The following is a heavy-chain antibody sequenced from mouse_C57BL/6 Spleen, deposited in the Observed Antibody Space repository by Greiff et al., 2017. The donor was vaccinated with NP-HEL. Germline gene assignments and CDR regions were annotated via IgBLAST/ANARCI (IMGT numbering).Heavy chain of an antibody. CDR3: ARDDDGYYGYFDV. CDR1: GYSITSCYY. Sequence: DVQLQESGPGLVKPSQSLSLTCSVTGYSITSCYYWNWIRQFPGNKLEWMGYISYDGSNNYNPSLKNRISITRDTSKNQFFLKLNSVTTEDTATYYCARDDDGYYGYFDVWGTGTTVTVSS. D-gene: IGHD2-3*01. V-gene: IGHV3-6*01. J-gene: IGHJ1*03. CDR2: ISYDGSN.